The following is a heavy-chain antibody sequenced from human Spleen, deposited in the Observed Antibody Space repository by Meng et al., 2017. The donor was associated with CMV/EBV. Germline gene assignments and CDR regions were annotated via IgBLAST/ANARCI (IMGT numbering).Heavy chain of an antibody. Sequence: GGSLRLSCAASGFTFSSYAMSWVRQAPGKGLEWVSAISGSGGSTYYADSVKGRFTISRDKSKNTLYLQMNSLRAEDTAVYYCGRGDGVVIDYWGQGTLVTVSS. CDR1: GFTFSSYA. V-gene: IGHV3-23*01. J-gene: IGHJ4*02. CDR2: ISGSGGST. CDR3: GRGDGVVIDY. D-gene: IGHD3-10*01.